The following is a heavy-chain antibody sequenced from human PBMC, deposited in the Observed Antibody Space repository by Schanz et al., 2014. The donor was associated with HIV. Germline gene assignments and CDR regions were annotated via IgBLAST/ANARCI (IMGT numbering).Heavy chain of an antibody. J-gene: IGHJ4*02. CDR3: AKSNGGDTAVVQYYFDY. D-gene: IGHD5-18*01. Sequence: EVQLLESGGGSVQPGGSLRLSCAASGFTFSNFAMSWVRQAPGKGLEWVANIKEDGIEKYYVDSVKGRFTISRDNAKNSLYLNMYSLRAEDTAVYFCAKSNGGDTAVVQYYFDYWGQGTLVSVSS. CDR1: GFTFSNFA. V-gene: IGHV3-7*01. CDR2: IKEDGIEK.